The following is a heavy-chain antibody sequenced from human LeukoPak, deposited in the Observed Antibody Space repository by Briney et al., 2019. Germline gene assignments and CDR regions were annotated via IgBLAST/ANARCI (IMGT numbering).Heavy chain of an antibody. D-gene: IGHD3-3*02. V-gene: IGHV3-20*04. CDR3: ARDRLGPSFSVSHFDL. J-gene: IGHJ4*02. CDR1: GFTFGDYG. CDR2: INYNGAIT. Sequence: GGSLRLSCATSGFTFGDYGLSWVRRAQGKGLEWLCAINYNGAITDYADSVKGRFTISRDNAKNSLYLRMDSLRAEDTALYYCARDRLGPSFSVSHFDLWGQGTLVTVSS.